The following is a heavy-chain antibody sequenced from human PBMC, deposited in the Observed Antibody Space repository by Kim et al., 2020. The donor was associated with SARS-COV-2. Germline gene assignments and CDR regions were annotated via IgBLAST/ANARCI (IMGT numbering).Heavy chain of an antibody. Sequence: SETLSLTCTVSGGSISSSSYYWGWIRQPPGKGLEWIGSIYYSGSTYYNPSLKSRVTISVDTSKNQFSLKLSSVTAADTAVYYCARHLTIAMRFDPWGQGTLVTVSS. J-gene: IGHJ5*02. CDR2: IYYSGST. CDR3: ARHLTIAMRFDP. D-gene: IGHD5-18*01. CDR1: GGSISSSSYY. V-gene: IGHV4-39*01.